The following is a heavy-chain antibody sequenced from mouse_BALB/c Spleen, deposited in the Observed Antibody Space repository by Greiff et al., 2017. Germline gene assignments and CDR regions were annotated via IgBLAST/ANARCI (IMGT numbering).Heavy chain of an antibody. D-gene: IGHD4-1*01. V-gene: IGHV2-9*02. Sequence: QVLLMESGPGLVAPSQCLSITCTASGFSLTSYGVHWVRQPPGKGLEWLGVIWAGGGTNYNSALMSRLSISKDNSKCQVFLKMNSLQTDDTAMYYCARNSLGGLAYWGQGTLVTVSA. CDR1: GFSLTSYG. CDR3: ARNSLGGLAY. CDR2: IWAGGGT. J-gene: IGHJ3*01.